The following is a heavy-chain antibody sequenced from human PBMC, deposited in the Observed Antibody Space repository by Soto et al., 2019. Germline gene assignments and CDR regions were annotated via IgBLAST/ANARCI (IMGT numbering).Heavy chain of an antibody. V-gene: IGHV1-8*01. CDR2: MNPKNGNT. CDR3: ARGRADGDFGNWIDP. CDR1: GYTFTSYD. D-gene: IGHD4-17*01. J-gene: IGHJ5*02. Sequence: QVQLVQSGAEVKKPGASVKVSCKASGYTFTSYDINWVRQATGQGLEWMGWMNPKNGNTGYAQKFQRRITMTRDTSIRTAYMELSSLTFEDAAVYYCARGRADGDFGNWIDPWGQGTQVTVSS.